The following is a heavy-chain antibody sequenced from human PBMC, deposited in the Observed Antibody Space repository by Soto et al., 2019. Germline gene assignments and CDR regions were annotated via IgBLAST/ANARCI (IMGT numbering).Heavy chain of an antibody. V-gene: IGHV1-69*08. CDR2: IIPILGIA. CDR1: GGTFSSYT. Sequence: QVQLVQSGAEVKKPGSSVKVSCKASGGTFSSYTISWVRQAPGQGLEWMGRIIPILGIANYAQKFQGRVTITADKSTSTAYMELSSLRSEDTAVYYCARDNGEVEMATHLDYWGQGTLVTVSS. D-gene: IGHD5-12*01. CDR3: ARDNGEVEMATHLDY. J-gene: IGHJ4*02.